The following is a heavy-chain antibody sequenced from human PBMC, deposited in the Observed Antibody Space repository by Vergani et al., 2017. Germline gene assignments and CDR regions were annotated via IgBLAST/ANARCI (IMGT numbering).Heavy chain of an antibody. V-gene: IGHV3-23*01. CDR3: AKGLNGVGCSSTSCYRNYYYYMDV. CDR2: ISGSGGST. Sequence: EVQLLESGGGLVQPGGSLRLSCAASGFTFSSYAMSWVRQAPGKGLEWVSAISGSGGSTYYADSVKGRFTISRDNSKNTLYLQMNSLRAEDTAVDYCAKGLNGVGCSSTSCYRNYYYYMDVWGKGTTVTVSS. CDR1: GFTFSSYA. D-gene: IGHD2-2*01. J-gene: IGHJ6*03.